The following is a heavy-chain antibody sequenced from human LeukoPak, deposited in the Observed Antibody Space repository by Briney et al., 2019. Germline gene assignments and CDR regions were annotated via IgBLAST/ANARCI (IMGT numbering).Heavy chain of an antibody. CDR3: ARANTRGYSYGYGFDY. CDR1: GYTFTGYY. CDR2: INPNSGGT. V-gene: IGHV1-2*02. D-gene: IGHD5-18*01. J-gene: IGHJ4*02. Sequence: ASVKVSCKASGYTFTGYYMHWVRQAPGQGLEWMGWINPNSGGTNYVQKFQGRVTMTRDTSISTAYMELSRLRSDDTAVYYCARANTRGYSYGYGFDYWGQGTLVTVSS.